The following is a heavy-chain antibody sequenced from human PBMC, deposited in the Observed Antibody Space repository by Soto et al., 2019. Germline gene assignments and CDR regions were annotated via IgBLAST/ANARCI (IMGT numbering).Heavy chain of an antibody. CDR2: TYYRSKWYN. Sequence: SQTLSLTCAISGDSVSSNSAAWNRIRQSPSRGLEWLGRTYYRSKWYNDYAVSVKSRITINPDTSKNQFSLQLNSVTPEDTAVYYCASGGIAVATTPWFDPWGQGTLVTVSS. J-gene: IGHJ5*02. V-gene: IGHV6-1*01. CDR3: ASGGIAVATTPWFDP. D-gene: IGHD6-19*01. CDR1: GDSVSSNSAA.